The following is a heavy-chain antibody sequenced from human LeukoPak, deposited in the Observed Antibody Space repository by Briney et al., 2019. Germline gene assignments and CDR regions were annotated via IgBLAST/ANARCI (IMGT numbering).Heavy chain of an antibody. D-gene: IGHD6-13*01. CDR2: IYYSGST. Sequence: SETLSLTCTVSGGSISSYYWSWIRQPPGKGLEWIGYIYYSGSTNYNPSLKSRVTISVDTSKNQFSLKLSSVTAADTAVYYCARDPGIAAAALSWFDPWGQGPLVTVSS. CDR3: ARDPGIAAAALSWFDP. J-gene: IGHJ5*02. CDR1: GGSISSYY. V-gene: IGHV4-59*01.